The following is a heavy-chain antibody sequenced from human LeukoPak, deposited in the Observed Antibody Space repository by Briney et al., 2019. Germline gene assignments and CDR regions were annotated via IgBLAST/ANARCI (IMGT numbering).Heavy chain of an antibody. CDR2: IDPSDSYN. CDR3: ARTAYYSGSGSYYYFDY. Sequence: GESLRISCKTSGYMFTTYWISWVRQMPGKGLEWMGRIDPSDSYNNYSPSFKGHVTFSADRSLSTVYLQWGSLRASDTAIYYCARTAYYSGSGSYYYFDYWGQGTLDTVSS. CDR1: GYMFTTYW. J-gene: IGHJ4*02. V-gene: IGHV5-10-1*01. D-gene: IGHD3-10*01.